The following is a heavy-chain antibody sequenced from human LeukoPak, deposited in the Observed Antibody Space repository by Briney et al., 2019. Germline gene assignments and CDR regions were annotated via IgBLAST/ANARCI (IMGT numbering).Heavy chain of an antibody. D-gene: IGHD3-22*01. V-gene: IGHV3-53*01. CDR3: ARDRSYDSSGYYYPSAGYFDL. CDR1: GFTVSSNY. J-gene: IGHJ2*01. Sequence: GGSLGLSCAASGFTVSSNYMSWVRQAPGKGLEWVSVIYSGGSTYYADSVKGRFTISRDNSKNTLYLQMNSLRAEDTAVYYCARDRSYDSSGYYYPSAGYFDLWGRGTLVTVSS. CDR2: IYSGGST.